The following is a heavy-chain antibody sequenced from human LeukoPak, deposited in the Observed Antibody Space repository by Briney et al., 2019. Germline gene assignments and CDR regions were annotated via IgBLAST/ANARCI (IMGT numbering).Heavy chain of an antibody. J-gene: IGHJ4*02. D-gene: IGHD3-10*01. CDR3: AREVNYYNSGSFYNVPDY. V-gene: IGHV3-48*01. CDR1: GFTFSSYG. CDR2: ISSSSSTI. Sequence: PGGSLRLACAASGFTFSSYGMNWVRQAPGKGLEWVSYISSSSSTIYYADSRKGRFTISRDDAKNSLYLQMNSLRAEDTAVYYCAREVNYYNSGSFYNVPDYWGQGTLVTVSS.